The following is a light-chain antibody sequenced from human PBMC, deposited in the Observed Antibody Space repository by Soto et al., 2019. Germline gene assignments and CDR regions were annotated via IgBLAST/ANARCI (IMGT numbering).Light chain of an antibody. CDR3: QQSYTIPYT. CDR2: AAS. V-gene: IGKV1-39*01. Sequence: DIQMTQSPSSLSASVGDRVTLTCRASQSISSYLNWYQHKPGKAPNLLIYAASSLQSGVPSRFSGSGSGTDFTLTISSLQPEDVATYYCQQSYTIPYTFGQGTKLEIK. J-gene: IGKJ2*01. CDR1: QSISSY.